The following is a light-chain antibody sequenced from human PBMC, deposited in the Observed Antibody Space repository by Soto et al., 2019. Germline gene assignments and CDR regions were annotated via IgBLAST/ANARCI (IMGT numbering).Light chain of an antibody. J-gene: IGKJ5*01. CDR3: EKHTGPPNT. Sequence: DIQMTQSPSSLSASVGDRVTITCRASQSISSYLNWYQQKPGKAPKLLIYAASSLQSEVPSRLSGSGSGTDFTLSISRLVPEDSSVYSCEKHTGPPNTFRHRTPLGI. V-gene: IGKV1-39*02. CDR2: AAS. CDR1: QSISSY.